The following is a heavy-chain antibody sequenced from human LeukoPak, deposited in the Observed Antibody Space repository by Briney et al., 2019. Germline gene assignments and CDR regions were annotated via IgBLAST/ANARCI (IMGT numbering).Heavy chain of an antibody. D-gene: IGHD5-18*01. CDR2: ISSSGSTI. CDR3: AQIYTYGSSQFDY. Sequence: AGSLRLSCAASGFTFSNYEMNWVRQGPGKGLEWVSYISSSGSTIYYADSVKGRFTISRDNAKNSLYLQMNSLRAEDTAVYYCAQIYTYGSSQFDYWGQGTLVTVSS. V-gene: IGHV3-48*03. CDR1: GFTFSNYE. J-gene: IGHJ4*02.